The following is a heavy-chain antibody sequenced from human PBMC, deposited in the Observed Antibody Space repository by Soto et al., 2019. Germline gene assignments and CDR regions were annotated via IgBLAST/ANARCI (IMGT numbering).Heavy chain of an antibody. V-gene: IGHV4-31*03. CDR2: IYKSGTT. Sequence: QVRLQESGPGLVSPSQTLSLTCNVSGAHISSGGFYWSWIRQRQGKGPEWIGDIYKSGTTFYNPSLGSRVTMSLDAAKNHFSLELRSVTVADTAVYYCAREPISTPRGVTQVDPWGQGTQVTVSS. D-gene: IGHD3-10*01. CDR3: AREPISTPRGVTQVDP. J-gene: IGHJ5*02. CDR1: GAHISSGGFY.